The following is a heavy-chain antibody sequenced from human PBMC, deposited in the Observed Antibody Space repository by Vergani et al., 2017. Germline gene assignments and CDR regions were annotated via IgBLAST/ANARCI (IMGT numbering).Heavy chain of an antibody. CDR3: ARHAYYYDSSGYYFGYYYYYMDV. J-gene: IGHJ6*03. V-gene: IGHV4-34*01. D-gene: IGHD3-22*01. CDR2: INHSGST. Sequence: QVQLQQWGAGLLKPSETLSLTCAVYGGSFSGYYWSWIRQPPGKGLECIGAINHSGSTNYNPSLKSRVTISVDTSKNQFSLKLSSVTAADTAVYYCARHAYYYDSSGYYFGYYYYYMDVWGKGTTVTVSS. CDR1: GGSFSGYY.